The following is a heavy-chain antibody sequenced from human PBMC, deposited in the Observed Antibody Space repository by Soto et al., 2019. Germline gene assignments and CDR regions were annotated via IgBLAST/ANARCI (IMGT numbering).Heavy chain of an antibody. CDR1: GYTFTSYG. D-gene: IGHD2-15*01. CDR3: AREMDIVVVVAANHYYYGMDV. CDR2: ISAYNGNT. J-gene: IGHJ6*02. V-gene: IGHV1-18*01. Sequence: ASVKVSFKASGYTFTSYGISWVRQAPGQGLEWMGCISAYNGNTNYAQKLQGRVTMTTDTSTSTAYMELRSLRSDDTAVYYCAREMDIVVVVAANHYYYGMDVWGQGTTVTVSS.